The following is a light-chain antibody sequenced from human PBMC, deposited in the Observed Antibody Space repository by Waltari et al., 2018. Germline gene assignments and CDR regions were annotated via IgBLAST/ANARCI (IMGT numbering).Light chain of an antibody. J-gene: IGLJ2*01. Sequence: SYVLTQPPSVSVAPGQTARITCGGNNIGSINVYWYQQRPGQAPMLVIYYDTDRPSGIPERFSGSNSGNTATLMISRVEAGDEADYYCQVWDTSTDLVIFGGGTKLTVL. V-gene: IGLV3-21*01. CDR3: QVWDTSTDLVI. CDR1: NIGSIN. CDR2: YDT.